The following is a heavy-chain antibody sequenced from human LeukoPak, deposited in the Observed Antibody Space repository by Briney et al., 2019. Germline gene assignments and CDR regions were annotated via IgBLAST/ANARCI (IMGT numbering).Heavy chain of an antibody. Sequence: KVSGPTLVNPTQTLTLTCTFSGFSLSTSGVGVGWIRQPPGKALEWLALIYWDDDKRYSPSLKSRLTITKDTSKNQVVLTMTNMDPVDTATYYCAHSEVYYDSSGYYSPPGYYFDYWGQGTLVTVSS. CDR2: IYWDDDK. CDR3: AHSEVYYDSSGYYSPPGYYFDY. D-gene: IGHD3-22*01. J-gene: IGHJ4*02. V-gene: IGHV2-5*02. CDR1: GFSLSTSGVG.